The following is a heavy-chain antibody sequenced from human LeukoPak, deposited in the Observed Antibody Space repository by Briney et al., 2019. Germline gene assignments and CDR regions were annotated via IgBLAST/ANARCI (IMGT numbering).Heavy chain of an antibody. CDR1: GYTFTGYY. CDR3: ARRNFVVVPAAIGDYYYYYKDV. Sequence: ASVKVSCKASGYTFTGYYMHWVRQAPGQGLEWMGWINPNSGGTNYAQKFQGRVTMTRDTSISTAYMELSRLRSDDTAVYYCARRNFVVVPAAIGDYYYYYKDVWGKGTMVSVSS. V-gene: IGHV1-2*02. J-gene: IGHJ6*03. D-gene: IGHD2-2*02. CDR2: INPNSGGT.